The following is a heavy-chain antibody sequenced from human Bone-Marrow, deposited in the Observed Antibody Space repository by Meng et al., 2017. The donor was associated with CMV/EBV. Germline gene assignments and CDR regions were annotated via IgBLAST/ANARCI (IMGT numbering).Heavy chain of an antibody. Sequence: ASVKVSCKASGYTFTSYGISWVRQAPGQGLEWMGWISAYNGNTNYAQKLQGRVTMTTDTSTSTAYMELRSLRSDGTAVYYCVRSTSDKVRARLLDYWGQGTLVAVSS. J-gene: IGHJ4*02. D-gene: IGHD2-2*01. CDR3: VRSTSDKVRARLLDY. CDR1: GYTFTSYG. CDR2: ISAYNGNT. V-gene: IGHV1-18*01.